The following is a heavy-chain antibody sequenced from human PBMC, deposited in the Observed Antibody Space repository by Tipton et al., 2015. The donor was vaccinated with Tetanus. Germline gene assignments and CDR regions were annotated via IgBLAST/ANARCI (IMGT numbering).Heavy chain of an antibody. J-gene: IGHJ6*02. V-gene: IGHV3-48*02. CDR3: ARDRRSYIASAGYGMDV. CDR2: ISGSSSNI. CDR1: GFRFSSYS. Sequence: SLRLSCVASGFRFSSYSVNWVRQAPGRGLEWLSFISGSSSNIYYADSVKGRFTISRDNANNSVYLQMSSLRDEDTAINYCARDRRSYIASAGYGMDVWGQGTPVTVSS. D-gene: IGHD6-13*01.